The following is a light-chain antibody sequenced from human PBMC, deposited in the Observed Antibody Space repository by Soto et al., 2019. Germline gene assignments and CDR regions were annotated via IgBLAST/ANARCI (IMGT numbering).Light chain of an antibody. CDR3: QQYNSYSLT. CDR1: QSVSSY. J-gene: IGKJ4*01. CDR2: DAS. Sequence: EIVLTQSPATLSLSPGERATLSCRASQSVSSYLAWFQQKPGQAPRLLIYDASSLESGVPSRFSGSGSGTEFTLTISSLQPDDFATYYCQQYNSYSLTFGGGTKVDIK. V-gene: IGKV3-11*01.